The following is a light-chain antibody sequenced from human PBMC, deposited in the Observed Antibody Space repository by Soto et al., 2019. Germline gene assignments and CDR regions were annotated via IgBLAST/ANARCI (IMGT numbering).Light chain of an antibody. CDR1: QSISTY. Sequence: DIRLTQSPPSLSASVGDRVTISCRASQSISTYLMWYQQKPGKAPNLLIYGASGLQNGAPSRFTGSGSGTEFSLTISGLQPEDSGTYYCQQSSITPRSFGQGTKVDIK. CDR3: QQSSITPRS. J-gene: IGKJ1*01. V-gene: IGKV1-39*01. CDR2: GAS.